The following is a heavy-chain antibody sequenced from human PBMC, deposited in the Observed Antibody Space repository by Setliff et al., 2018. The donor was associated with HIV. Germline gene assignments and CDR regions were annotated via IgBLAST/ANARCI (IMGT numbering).Heavy chain of an antibody. J-gene: IGHJ5*02. CDR2: IIPILGIA. V-gene: IGHV1-69*04. CDR1: GGTFSSYA. CDR3: ARSDYYDSSGYSWFDP. D-gene: IGHD3-22*01. Sequence: ASVKVSCKTSGGTFSSYAISWVRQAPGQGLEWMGRIIPILGIANYAQKFQGRVTITADESTSTAYMELSSLRSEDTAVYYCARSDYYDSSGYSWFDPWGQGTLVTVSS.